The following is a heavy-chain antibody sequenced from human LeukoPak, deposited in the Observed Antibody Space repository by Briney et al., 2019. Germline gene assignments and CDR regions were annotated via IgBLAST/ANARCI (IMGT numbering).Heavy chain of an antibody. Sequence: ASVKVSCKASGYTFTGYYMHWVRQAPGQGLEWMGWINPNSGGTNYAQKFQGRVTMTRDTSISTAYMELSRLRSDDTAVYYCARAFAVAGTGGNYYYHYMDVWGKGTTVTVSS. CDR3: ARAFAVAGTGGNYYYHYMDV. CDR2: INPNSGGT. V-gene: IGHV1-2*02. J-gene: IGHJ6*03. D-gene: IGHD6-19*01. CDR1: GYTFTGYY.